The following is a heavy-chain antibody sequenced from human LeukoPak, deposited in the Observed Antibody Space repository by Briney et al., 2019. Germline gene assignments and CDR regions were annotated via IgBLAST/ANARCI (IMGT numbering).Heavy chain of an antibody. Sequence: PGGSLRLSCAASGFTFSSYSMNWVRQAPGKGLEWVSSISSSSSYTYYADSVKGRFTISRDNAKNSLYLQMNSLRAEDTAVYYCARGEYYYDSSGLLCDYWGQGTLVTVSS. D-gene: IGHD3-22*01. J-gene: IGHJ4*02. V-gene: IGHV3-21*01. CDR3: ARGEYYYDSSGLLCDY. CDR1: GFTFSSYS. CDR2: ISSSSSYT.